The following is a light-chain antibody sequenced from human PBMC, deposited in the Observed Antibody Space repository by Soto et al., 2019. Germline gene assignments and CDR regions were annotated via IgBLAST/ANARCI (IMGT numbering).Light chain of an antibody. J-gene: IGKJ5*01. V-gene: IGKV3-20*01. CDR1: QSVKSSY. CDR2: GTS. Sequence: EIVLKHSPGTLSLSPGERATLPCLASQSVKSSYLAWYQHKPGQAPRLLIYGTSSRATGIPDRFSGSGSGTDFTLTISRLEPEDFAVYYCQQYGSSITFGQGTRLEIK. CDR3: QQYGSSIT.